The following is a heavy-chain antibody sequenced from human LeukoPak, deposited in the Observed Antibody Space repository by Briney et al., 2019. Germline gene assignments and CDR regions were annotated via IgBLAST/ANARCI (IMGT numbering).Heavy chain of an antibody. D-gene: IGHD4-11*01. CDR2: ISGSGDSV. V-gene: IGHV3-23*01. CDR1: GFTFRNYA. J-gene: IGHJ6*02. Sequence: GGSLRLSCAASGFTFRNYAMAWVRQAPGKGLECVSAISGSGDSVRHADSVKGRFTISRDNSKNTLYLQMDNLRAEDTALYYCARDIWATNYYYGMDVWGQGTTVTVS. CDR3: ARDIWATNYYYGMDV.